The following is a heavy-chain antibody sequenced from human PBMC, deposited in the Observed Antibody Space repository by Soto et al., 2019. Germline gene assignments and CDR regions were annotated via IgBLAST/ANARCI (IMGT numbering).Heavy chain of an antibody. CDR1: GYTFTSYG. CDR2: ISAYNGNT. Sequence: QVQLVQSGAEVKKPGASVKVSCKASGYTFTSYGISWVRQAPGQGPEWMGWISAYNGNTNHAQKLQGRVTMTTDTSTSTVYMELRSLRSDDTAVYYCARESSSSCHDYWGQGTLVTVSS. CDR3: ARESSSSCHDY. D-gene: IGHD6-13*01. J-gene: IGHJ4*02. V-gene: IGHV1-18*01.